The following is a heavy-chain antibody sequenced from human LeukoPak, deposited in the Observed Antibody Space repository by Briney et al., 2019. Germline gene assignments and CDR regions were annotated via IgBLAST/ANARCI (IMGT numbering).Heavy chain of an antibody. D-gene: IGHD1-20*01. V-gene: IGHV3-33*08. Sequence: PGGSLRLSCAASGFTFSTYGMHWVRQAPGKGLEWVAAIWYDGSNKKYGDSVKGRFTISRDNSKNTLYLQMNSLRAEDTAVYYCAREGYNLNQRAAFDIWGQGTMVTVSS. CDR3: AREGYNLNQRAAFDI. CDR2: IWYDGSNK. J-gene: IGHJ3*02. CDR1: GFTFSTYG.